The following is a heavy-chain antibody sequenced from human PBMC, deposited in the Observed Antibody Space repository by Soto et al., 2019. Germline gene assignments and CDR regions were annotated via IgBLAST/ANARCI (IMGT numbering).Heavy chain of an antibody. J-gene: IGHJ3*02. V-gene: IGHV4-4*02. Sequence: QVQLQESGPGLVKPSGTLSLTCAVSGGSITTTNWWTWVRQPPGKGLEGIGEIYHSGSTNYNPSLKSRVTISVDRSKNQFSLKVNSVTAADTAVYYCARDRVTGTTHAFEIWGQGTMVTVSS. CDR3: ARDRVTGTTHAFEI. CDR1: GGSITTTNW. CDR2: IYHSGST. D-gene: IGHD1-7*01.